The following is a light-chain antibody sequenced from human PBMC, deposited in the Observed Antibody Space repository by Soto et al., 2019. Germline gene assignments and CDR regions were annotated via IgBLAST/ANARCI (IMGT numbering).Light chain of an antibody. J-gene: IGLJ2*01. CDR3: SSYTSSSTLV. CDR1: SSDVGSYNR. Sequence: QSVLTQPPSVSGSPGQSVTISCTGTSSDVGSYNRVSWYQQPPGTAPKLMIYEVSNRPSGVPDRFSGSKSGNTASLTISGLQAEDEDDYYCSSYTSSSTLVFGEGTKLTVL. CDR2: EVS. V-gene: IGLV2-18*02.